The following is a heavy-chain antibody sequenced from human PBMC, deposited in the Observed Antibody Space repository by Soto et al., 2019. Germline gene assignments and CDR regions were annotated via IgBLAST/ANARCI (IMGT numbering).Heavy chain of an antibody. CDR2: ISAYNGNT. Sequence: QVQLVQSGAEVKKPGASVKVSCKASGYTFTSYGLSWVRQAPGQGLEWMGWISAYNGNTNYAQKLQGRVTMTTDTSTSTGHMELRSLTADDTTVYYCARDSPPVDYWGQGTLVTVSS. CDR3: ARDSPPVDY. V-gene: IGHV1-18*01. CDR1: GYTFTSYG. J-gene: IGHJ4*02.